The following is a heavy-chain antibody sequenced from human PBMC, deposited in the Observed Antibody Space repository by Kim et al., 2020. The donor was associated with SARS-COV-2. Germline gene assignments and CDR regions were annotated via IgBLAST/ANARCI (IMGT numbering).Heavy chain of an antibody. V-gene: IGHV4-39*01. D-gene: IGHD6-13*01. J-gene: IGHJ4*02. Sequence: LQSRVTMSVDTSKNQFSLKLRSVTAADTTVYYCARRMAAPGKNSVHYFDYWGQGTLVTVSS. CDR3: ARRMAAPGKNSVHYFDY.